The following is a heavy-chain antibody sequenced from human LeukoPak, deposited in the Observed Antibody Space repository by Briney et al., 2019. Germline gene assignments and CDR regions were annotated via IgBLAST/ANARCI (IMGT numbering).Heavy chain of an antibody. CDR2: TSYDGRNK. CDR3: ARDGYGLDTPMVSTNFDY. Sequence: PGRSLRLSCAASGFTFRSSAMHWVRQAPGKGLEWEAVTSYDGRNKYYADSAKGRFTISRDNSKNTLYLQMNSLRPEDTAVYYCARDGYGLDTPMVSTNFDYWGQGTLVTVSS. V-gene: IGHV3-30*04. CDR1: GFTFRSSA. J-gene: IGHJ4*02. D-gene: IGHD5-18*01.